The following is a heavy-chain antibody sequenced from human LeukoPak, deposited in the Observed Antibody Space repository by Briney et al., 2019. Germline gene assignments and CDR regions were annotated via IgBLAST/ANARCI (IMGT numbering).Heavy chain of an antibody. Sequence: ASVKVSCKASGGTFSSYAISWVRQAPGQGLEWMGGIIPIFGTANYAQKFQGRVTITADESTSTTYMELSSLRSEDTAVYYCARDWAPDYGDYENYFDYWGQGTLVTVSS. J-gene: IGHJ4*02. D-gene: IGHD4-17*01. CDR3: ARDWAPDYGDYENYFDY. V-gene: IGHV1-69*13. CDR1: GGTFSSYA. CDR2: IIPIFGTA.